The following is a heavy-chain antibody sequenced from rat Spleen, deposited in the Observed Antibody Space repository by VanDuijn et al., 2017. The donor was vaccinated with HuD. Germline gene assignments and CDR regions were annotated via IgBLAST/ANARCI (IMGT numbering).Heavy chain of an antibody. V-gene: IGHV5-20*01. CDR3: STVRVMDA. CDR1: GFTFSNYD. CDR2: ISYDGSST. J-gene: IGHJ4*01. Sequence: EVQLVESGGGLVQPGRSMKLSCAASGFTFSNYDMAWVRQAPTKGLEWVASISYDGSSTYYRDSVKGRFTISRDNAKSTLYLQMDSLRSEDTATYYCSTVRVMDAWGQGASVTVSS.